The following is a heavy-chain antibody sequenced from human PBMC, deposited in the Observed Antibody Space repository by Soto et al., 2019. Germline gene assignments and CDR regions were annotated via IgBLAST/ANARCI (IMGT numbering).Heavy chain of an antibody. CDR1: GFTFSSYA. D-gene: IGHD2-21*02. V-gene: IGHV3-23*01. CDR2: ISDGSRST. J-gene: IGHJ4*02. CDR3: AKGRGPRGNSESFFDS. Sequence: HPGGSLRLSCAASGFTFSSYAMTWVRQAPGKGLEWVSTISDGSRSTYYTDSVKGRFTISRDNSKNTLYLQMNSLRAEDTAIYYCAKGRGPRGNSESFFDSWGQGTLVTV.